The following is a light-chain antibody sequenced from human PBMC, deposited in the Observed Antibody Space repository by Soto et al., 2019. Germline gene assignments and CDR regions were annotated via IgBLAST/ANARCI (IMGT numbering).Light chain of an antibody. V-gene: IGKV1-5*03. CDR1: QSISNW. J-gene: IGKJ1*01. CDR3: QQYHIYSRT. CDR2: KAS. Sequence: DIEMTQSPSTLSASVGDRVTITCRASQSISNWLGWYQQKPGTAPKVLIYKASSLASGVQSRFSGSGSATEFPLTISSLQPDDFATYYCQQYHIYSRTFGQGTKVEIK.